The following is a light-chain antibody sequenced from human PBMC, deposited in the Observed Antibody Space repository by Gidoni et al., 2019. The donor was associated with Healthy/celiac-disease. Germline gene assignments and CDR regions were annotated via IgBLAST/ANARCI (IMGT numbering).Light chain of an antibody. CDR3: QHSYSTPGT. CDR2: AAS. V-gene: IGKV1-39*01. CDR1: QSSSSH. J-gene: IGKJ1*01. Sequence: DIQMTQSPSSLSASVGDRVTITCRASQSSSSHLNWYQQKPGKAPKLLIYAASSLQSGVPSRFSGSGSGTDFTLTISSLQPEDFATYYCQHSYSTPGTFGQGTKVEIK.